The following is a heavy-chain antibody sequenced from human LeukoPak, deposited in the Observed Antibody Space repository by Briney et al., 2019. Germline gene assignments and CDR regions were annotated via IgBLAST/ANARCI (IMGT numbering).Heavy chain of an antibody. Sequence: ASVKVSCKASGYTFTSYYMHWVRQAPGLGLEWMGIINPSAGSTNYAQKFQGRVTMTEDTSTDTAYMELSSLRSEDTAVYYCATAARMDSSWRLYYFDYWGQGTLVTVSS. CDR1: GYTFTSYY. D-gene: IGHD6-13*01. J-gene: IGHJ4*02. CDR2: INPSAGST. V-gene: IGHV1-46*01. CDR3: ATAARMDSSWRLYYFDY.